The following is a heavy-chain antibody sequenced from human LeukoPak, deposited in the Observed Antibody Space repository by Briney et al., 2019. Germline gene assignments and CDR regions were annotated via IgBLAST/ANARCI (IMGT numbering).Heavy chain of an antibody. CDR3: ARAVGAAGIYY. CDR1: GFTFSDYY. V-gene: IGHV3-11*06. CDR2: ISSSGSYT. J-gene: IGHJ4*02. D-gene: IGHD6-13*01. Sequence: PGGSLRLSCAASGFTFSDYYMSWIRLAPGKGLECISYISSSGSYTKYADSVKGRFTISRGNAKNSLYLQMNSLRVEDTAVYYCARAVGAAGIYYWGQGTLVTVSS.